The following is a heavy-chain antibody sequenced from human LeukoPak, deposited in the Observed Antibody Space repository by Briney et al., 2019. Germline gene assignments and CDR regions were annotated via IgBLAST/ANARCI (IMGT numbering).Heavy chain of an antibody. CDR2: ISHSGRT. CDR1: GGSISSGGYS. Sequence: SQTLSLTCAVSGGSISSGGYSWNWIRQYPGKGLEWIGYISHSGRTYYNPSLEGRASMSMDMSKNQFSLRLSSVTAADTAVYYCARREDWTIDYWGQGTLVIVSS. D-gene: IGHD3/OR15-3a*01. V-gene: IGHV4-31*11. J-gene: IGHJ4*02. CDR3: ARREDWTIDY.